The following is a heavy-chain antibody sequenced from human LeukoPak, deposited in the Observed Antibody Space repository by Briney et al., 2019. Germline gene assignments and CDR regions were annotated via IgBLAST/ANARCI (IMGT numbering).Heavy chain of an antibody. D-gene: IGHD6-19*01. CDR2: MNPNSGNT. Sequence: EASVKVSCKASGYTFTSYDINWVRQATGQGLEWMGWMNPNSGNTGYAQKFQGRVTMTRNTSISTAYMELSSLRSEDTAVYYCARGGHLGGTASVDYWGQGTLVTVSS. CDR1: GYTFTSYD. CDR3: ARGGHLGGTASVDY. V-gene: IGHV1-8*01. J-gene: IGHJ4*02.